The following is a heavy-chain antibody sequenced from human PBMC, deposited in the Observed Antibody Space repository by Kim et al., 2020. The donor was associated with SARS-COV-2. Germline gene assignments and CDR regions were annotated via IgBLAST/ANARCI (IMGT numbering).Heavy chain of an antibody. D-gene: IGHD4-4*01. CDR1: GYTFKTYP. Sequence: ASVKVSCKASGYTFKTYPIHWLRQAPGQTLEWMGWVNAANDQTKYSQKFQGRITISRDTSAITAYMELRSLTTKDTAFYYCVRDMNPTVYDYWGQGTLVTVSS. J-gene: IGHJ4*02. V-gene: IGHV1-3*01. CDR3: VRDMNPTVYDY. CDR2: VNAANDQT.